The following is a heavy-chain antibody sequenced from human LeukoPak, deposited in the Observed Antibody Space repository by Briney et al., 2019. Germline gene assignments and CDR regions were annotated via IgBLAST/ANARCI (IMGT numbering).Heavy chain of an antibody. Sequence: ASVKVSCKASGYTFTSYGISWARQAPGQGLEWMGWISAYNGNTNYAQKLQGRVTMTTDTSTSTAYMELRSLRSDDTAVYYCARLRYYQVVVAAIESYNWFDPWGQGTLVTVSS. V-gene: IGHV1-18*01. D-gene: IGHD2-15*01. CDR2: ISAYNGNT. CDR3: ARLRYYQVVVAAIESYNWFDP. J-gene: IGHJ5*02. CDR1: GYTFTSYG.